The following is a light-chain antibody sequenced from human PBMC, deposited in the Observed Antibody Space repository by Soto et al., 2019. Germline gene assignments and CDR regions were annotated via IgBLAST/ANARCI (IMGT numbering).Light chain of an antibody. CDR3: SSFTSSSIYV. CDR2: EVS. CDR1: NSDVGGYNY. V-gene: IGLV2-14*01. Sequence: QSGLTQPASVSGSPGQSINISWTGTNSDVGGYNYVSWHQLHPGKAPKLMLYEVSNRPSGVSTRFSGSKSGNTASLTISGLQAEDEADYYCSSFTSSSIYVFGTGTKVTVL. J-gene: IGLJ1*01.